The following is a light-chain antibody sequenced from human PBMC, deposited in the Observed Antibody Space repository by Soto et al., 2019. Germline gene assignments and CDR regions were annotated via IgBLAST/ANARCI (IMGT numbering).Light chain of an antibody. Sequence: QSVLTQPPSASGTPGLRVTISCSGSRSNIGNNAVNWYQQLPGTAPKLLIYSNNQRPSGVPDRFSGSKSGTSASLAIGGLQSEDEADYYCAAWDDSLDGLVFGGGTKLTVL. CDR3: AAWDDSLDGLV. CDR1: RSNIGNNA. J-gene: IGLJ2*01. CDR2: SNN. V-gene: IGLV1-44*01.